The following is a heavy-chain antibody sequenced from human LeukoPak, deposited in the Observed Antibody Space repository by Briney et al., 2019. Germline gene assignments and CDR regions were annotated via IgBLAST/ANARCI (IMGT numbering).Heavy chain of an antibody. CDR2: ISSDTTDK. Sequence: PGRSLRLSCAASGFTFSSYGMHWVRQAPGKGLEWVAVISSDTTDKYYADSAKGRFTISRDNSKNTLYLQMTSLRAEDTAVYYCGKGLGGSFAAGNYLGQGTPVTVSS. D-gene: IGHD1-26*01. CDR1: GFTFSSYG. J-gene: IGHJ4*02. CDR3: GKGLGGSFAAGNY. V-gene: IGHV3-30*18.